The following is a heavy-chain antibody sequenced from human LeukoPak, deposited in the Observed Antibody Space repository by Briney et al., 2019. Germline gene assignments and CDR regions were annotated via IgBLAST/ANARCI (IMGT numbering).Heavy chain of an antibody. CDR2: ISSSSSYI. CDR3: ARDEEDSSGYYHENWFDP. J-gene: IGHJ5*02. CDR1: GFTFSSYS. D-gene: IGHD3-22*01. Sequence: PGGSLRLSSAASGFTFSSYSMNWVRQAPGKGLEWVSSISSSSSYIYYADSVKGRFTISRDNAKNSLYLQMNSLRAEDTAVYYCARDEEDSSGYYHENWFDPWGQGTLVTVSS. V-gene: IGHV3-21*01.